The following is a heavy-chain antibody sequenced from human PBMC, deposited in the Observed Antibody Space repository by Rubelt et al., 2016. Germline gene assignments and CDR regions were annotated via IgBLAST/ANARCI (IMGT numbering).Heavy chain of an antibody. CDR2: IYYSGTI. V-gene: IGHV4-39*01. Sequence: GKGLEWIGSIYYSGTISYNPSLKSRVTISVDTSKNQFSLKLRSVTAADTAVYYCARAPLYSGSYSDWGQGTLVTVSS. CDR3: ARAPLYSGSYSD. J-gene: IGHJ4*02. D-gene: IGHD1-26*01.